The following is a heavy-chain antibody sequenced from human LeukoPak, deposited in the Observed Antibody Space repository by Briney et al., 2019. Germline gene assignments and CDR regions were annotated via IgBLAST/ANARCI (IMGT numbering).Heavy chain of an antibody. CDR3: ARDYDFWSGYQGVRNYYMDV. D-gene: IGHD3-3*01. V-gene: IGHV1-46*01. CDR2: INPSGGST. CDR1: GYTFTSYY. Sequence: ASVKVSCKASGYTFTSYYMHWVRQAPGQGLEWMGIINPSGGSTSYAQKFQGRVTMTRDMSTSTVYMELSSLRSEDTAVYYCARDYDFWSGYQGVRNYYMDVWGKGTTVTVSS. J-gene: IGHJ6*03.